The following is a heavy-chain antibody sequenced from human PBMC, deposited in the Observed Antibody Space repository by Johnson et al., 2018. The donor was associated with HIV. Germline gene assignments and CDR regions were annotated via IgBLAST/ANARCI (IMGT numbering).Heavy chain of an antibody. D-gene: IGHD6-19*01. V-gene: IGHV3-23*04. CDR2: ISGSGGST. Sequence: VQLVESGGGLVQPGGSLRLSCAASGFTFSSYAMSWVRQAPGKGLEWVSAISGSGGSTYYADSVKGRFTISRDNPKNTLDLQMTSLRAEDTAVYYGAKDQGKALAAPDALDSWGQGTMVTVSS. CDR3: AKDQGKALAAPDALDS. CDR1: GFTFSSYA. J-gene: IGHJ3*02.